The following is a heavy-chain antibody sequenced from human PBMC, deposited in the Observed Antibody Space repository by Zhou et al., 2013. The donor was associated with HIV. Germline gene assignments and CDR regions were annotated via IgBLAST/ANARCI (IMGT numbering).Heavy chain of an antibody. V-gene: IGHV1-69*12. Sequence: QVQLVQSGAEVKKPGSSVKVSCKASGGTFSSYAISWVRQAPGQGLEWMGGIIPIFGTVNYTQKFQGRVTITADESTKTAYTELSSLRSEDTAIYYCARSAFYGDQDYHYSDVMDVWGQGTTVIVSS. CDR2: IIPIFGTV. CDR1: GGTFSSYA. J-gene: IGHJ6*01. CDR3: ARSAFYGDQDYHYSDVMDV. D-gene: IGHD4-17*01.